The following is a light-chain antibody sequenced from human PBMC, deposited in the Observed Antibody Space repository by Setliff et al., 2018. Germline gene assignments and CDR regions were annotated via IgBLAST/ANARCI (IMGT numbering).Light chain of an antibody. CDR3: NAYTSGSTYV. CDR1: SSDVGNYNL. V-gene: IGLV2-14*02. Sequence: QSALTQPASVSGSPGQSITISCTGTSSDVGNYNLVSWYQQYPGKAPKLIIYAVSDRPSGVSNRFSGSKSGNTASLTISGLQTEDEADYYCNAYTSGSTYVFGTGTKVTVL. CDR2: AVS. J-gene: IGLJ1*01.